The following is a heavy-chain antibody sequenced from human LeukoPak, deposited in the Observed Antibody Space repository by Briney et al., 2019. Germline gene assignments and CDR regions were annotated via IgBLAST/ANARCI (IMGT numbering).Heavy chain of an antibody. CDR2: ISSRSSYI. V-gene: IGHV3-21*01. J-gene: IGHJ4*02. CDR1: GFTFSTYS. D-gene: IGHD3-16*01. CDR3: ARSHPKLGELTEDDH. Sequence: GGSLRLSCAASGFTFSTYSMNWVRQAPGEGLEWVSSISSRSSYIYYADSVKGRFTISRDNAKNSLYLQMNSLRAEDTAVYYCARSHPKLGELTEDDHWGQGTLVTVSS.